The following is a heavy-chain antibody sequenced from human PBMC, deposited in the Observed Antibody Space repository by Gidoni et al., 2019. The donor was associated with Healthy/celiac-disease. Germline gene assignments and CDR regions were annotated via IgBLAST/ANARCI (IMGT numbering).Heavy chain of an antibody. Sequence: EVQLLESGGGLVQPGGSLRLSCAASGFTFSSYAMSWVRQAPGKGLEWVSAISGSGGSTYYADSVKGRFTISRDNSKNTLYLQMNSLRAEDTAVYYCAKNDDSSGYYYEVGDYWGQGTLVTVSS. CDR2: ISGSGGST. J-gene: IGHJ4*02. CDR3: AKNDDSSGYYYEVGDY. D-gene: IGHD3-22*01. V-gene: IGHV3-23*01. CDR1: GFTFSSYA.